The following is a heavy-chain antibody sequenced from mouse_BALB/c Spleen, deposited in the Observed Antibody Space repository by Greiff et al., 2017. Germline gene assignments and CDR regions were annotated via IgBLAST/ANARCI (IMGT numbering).Heavy chain of an antibody. D-gene: IGHD1-2*01. Sequence: QVQLQQSGPELVKPGASVKMSCKASGYTFTSYYIHWVKQRPGQGLEWIGWIYPGDGSTKYNEKFKGKTILTADKSSSTAYMLLSSLTSEDSAIYFCARSSITTAYYAMDYWGQGTSVTVSS. CDR3: ARSSITTAYYAMDY. CDR2: IYPGDGST. J-gene: IGHJ4*01. CDR1: GYTFTSYY. V-gene: IGHV1S56*01.